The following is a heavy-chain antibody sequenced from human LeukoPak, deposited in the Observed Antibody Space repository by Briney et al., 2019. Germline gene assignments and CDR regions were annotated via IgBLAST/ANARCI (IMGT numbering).Heavy chain of an antibody. V-gene: IGHV1-8*01. Sequence: ASVKVSCKASGYTFTSYDINWVRQATGQGLEWMGWMNPNSGNTGYAQKFQGRVTMTRNTSISTAYMELSSLKSEDTAVYYCARGAVEYTSSVHWFDSWGQGTLVTVSS. J-gene: IGHJ5*01. D-gene: IGHD6-6*01. CDR3: ARGAVEYTSSVHWFDS. CDR1: GYTFTSYD. CDR2: MNPNSGNT.